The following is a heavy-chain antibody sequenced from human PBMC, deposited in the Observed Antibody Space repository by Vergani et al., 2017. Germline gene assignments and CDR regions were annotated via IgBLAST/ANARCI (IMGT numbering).Heavy chain of an antibody. Sequence: QVQLQESGPGLVKPSGTLSLTCAVSGGSISSSNWWSWVRQPPGKGLEWIGSIFSTGTTYYNPSLNSRVTMSVDTSKNQFSLKLSSVTAADTAGYHCATYRGGTYYLGVDYWGQGTLVTVSS. CDR3: ATYRGGTYYLGVDY. J-gene: IGHJ4*02. V-gene: IGHV4-4*02. CDR1: GGSISSSNW. CDR2: IFSTGTT. D-gene: IGHD1-26*01.